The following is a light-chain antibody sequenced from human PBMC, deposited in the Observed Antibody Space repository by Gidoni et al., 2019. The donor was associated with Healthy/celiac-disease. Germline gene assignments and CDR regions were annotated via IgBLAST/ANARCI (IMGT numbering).Light chain of an antibody. CDR1: ALQKKY. CDR3: YSRASSGTHGV. J-gene: IGLJ2*01. Sequence: SDELTQRPSGSVSPGQTASVTCSGDALQKKYAYWYQQKSGLAPVLVIYEDSTRPSGIPERFSGSSSGTMATLTISGAQVEDEADYYCYSRASSGTHGVFGGGPKLPVL. CDR2: EDS. V-gene: IGLV3-10*01.